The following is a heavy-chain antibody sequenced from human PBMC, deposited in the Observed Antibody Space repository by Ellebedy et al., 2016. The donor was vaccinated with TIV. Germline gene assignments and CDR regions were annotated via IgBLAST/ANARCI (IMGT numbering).Heavy chain of an antibody. V-gene: IGHV1-69*04. CDR3: ATVDFLTTGYAYDV. CDR2: INPPLGVT. CDR1: ENTFSSFA. D-gene: IGHD1-1*01. J-gene: IGHJ3*01. Sequence: ASVKVSCKGSENTFSSFAFSWVRQAPGQGLEWMGRINPPLGVTDYAQKFQGRLTITADKSTTTSYMELSSLRSEDTAVYYCATVDFLTTGYAYDVWGQGTTVTVSS.